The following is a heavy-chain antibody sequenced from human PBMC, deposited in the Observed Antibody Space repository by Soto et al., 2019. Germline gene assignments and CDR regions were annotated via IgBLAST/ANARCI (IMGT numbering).Heavy chain of an antibody. J-gene: IGHJ4*02. V-gene: IGHV3-30*18. CDR3: AKDLYGSVGSGSYYTGTGPFDY. CDR1: GFTFSSYG. D-gene: IGHD3-10*01. CDR2: ISYDGSNK. Sequence: GGSLRLSCAASGFTFSSYGMHWVRQAPGKGLEWVAVISYDGSNKYYADSVKGRFTISRDNSKNTLYLQMNSLRAEDTAVYYCAKDLYGSVGSGSYYTGTGPFDYWGQGTLVTVSS.